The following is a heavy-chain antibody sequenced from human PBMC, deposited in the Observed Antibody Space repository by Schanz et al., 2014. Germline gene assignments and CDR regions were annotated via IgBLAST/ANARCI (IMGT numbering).Heavy chain of an antibody. D-gene: IGHD3-10*01. CDR1: GFTFSSYS. J-gene: IGHJ4*02. V-gene: IGHV3-48*01. CDR2: ISSSSSTR. Sequence: VQLVESGGGVVQPGRSLRLSCAASGFTFSSYSMNWVRQAPGKGLEWVSYISSSSSTRYYADSVKGRFTISRDNSKNTLYLQMNSLRPEDTAVYYCAKYRGYYRVSGSYRELEYWGQGTLVAVSS. CDR3: AKYRGYYRVSGSYRELEY.